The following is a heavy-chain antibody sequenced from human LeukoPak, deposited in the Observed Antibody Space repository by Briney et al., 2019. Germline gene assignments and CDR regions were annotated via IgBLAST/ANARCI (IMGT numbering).Heavy chain of an antibody. CDR3: ARDSFDIVVVVAATRVDYYMDV. CDR1: GFTFSSYW. V-gene: IGHV3-74*01. J-gene: IGHJ6*03. CDR2: INSDGSST. D-gene: IGHD2-15*01. Sequence: GGSLRLSCAASGFTFSSYWMHWVRQAPGKGLVWVSRINSDGSSTSYADSVKGRFTISRDNAKNTLYLQMNSLRAEDTAVYYCARDSFDIVVVVAATRVDYYMDVWGKGTTVTISS.